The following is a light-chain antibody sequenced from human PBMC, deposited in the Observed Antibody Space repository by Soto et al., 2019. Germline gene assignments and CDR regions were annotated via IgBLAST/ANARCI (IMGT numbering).Light chain of an antibody. CDR1: QGISSY. J-gene: IGKJ2*01. CDR2: AAS. Sequence: DIQLTQSPSFLSASVGDRVTITCRASQGISSYLAWYQQKPGKAPKLLIYAASTLQSGVPSRFSGSGSGTEFTLTISSLQPEDFATYYCQQPTYTFGQGTKLEIK. V-gene: IGKV1-9*01. CDR3: QQPTYT.